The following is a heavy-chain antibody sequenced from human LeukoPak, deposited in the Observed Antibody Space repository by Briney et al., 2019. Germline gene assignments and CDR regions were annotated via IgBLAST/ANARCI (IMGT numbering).Heavy chain of an antibody. CDR2: ISGSGGST. J-gene: IGHJ4*02. V-gene: IGHV3-23*01. D-gene: IGHD3-22*01. CDR1: GFTFSSYA. Sequence: GGSLRLSCAASGFTFSSYAMSWVRQAPGKGQDWVSAISGSGGSTYYADSVKGRFTISRDNSKNTLYLQMNSLRAEDTAVYYCAKDPNYYDSSGSHWGQGTLVTVSS. CDR3: AKDPNYYDSSGSH.